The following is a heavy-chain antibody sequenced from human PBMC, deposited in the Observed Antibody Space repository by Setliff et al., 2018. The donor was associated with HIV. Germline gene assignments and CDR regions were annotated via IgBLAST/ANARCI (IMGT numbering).Heavy chain of an antibody. CDR3: AREGVSLWFGELPSSYYMDV. CDR1: GGTFSSYA. V-gene: IGHV1-69*13. J-gene: IGHJ6*03. CDR2: IIPIFGTS. D-gene: IGHD3-10*01. Sequence: EASVKVSCKASGGTFSSYAISWVRQAPGQGLEWMGGIIPIFGTSNHAQKFQGRVTITADESTSTAYMELSSLRSEDTAVYYCAREGVSLWFGELPSSYYMDVWGKGTTVTVS.